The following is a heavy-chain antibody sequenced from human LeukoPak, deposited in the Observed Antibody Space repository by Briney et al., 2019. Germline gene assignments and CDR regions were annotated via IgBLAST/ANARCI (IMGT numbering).Heavy chain of an antibody. CDR2: ISYSGST. CDR3: ARVRWERSFDY. CDR1: GGSISTYY. Sequence: PSETLSLTCTVPGGSISTYYWTWIRQPPGKGLEWIGYISYSGSTNYNPSLKSRVTISVDTSKNQFSLRLSSVTATDTAVYYCARVRWERSFDYWGQGTLVTVSS. D-gene: IGHD1-26*01. J-gene: IGHJ4*02. V-gene: IGHV4-59*08.